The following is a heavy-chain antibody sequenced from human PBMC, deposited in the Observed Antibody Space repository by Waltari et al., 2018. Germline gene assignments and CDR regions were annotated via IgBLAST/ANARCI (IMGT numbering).Heavy chain of an antibody. J-gene: IGHJ4*02. Sequence: EVQLVESGGGLVQPGGYMRLSCAASGFTFSSFWMPWVRQAPGKGLVGVSRINSDGSSTSYADSVKGRFTISRDNAKNTLYLQMNSLRAEDTAVYYCASARYSGTYYNDYWGQGMLVTVSP. CDR3: ASARYSGTYYNDY. CDR2: INSDGSST. CDR1: GFTFSSFW. V-gene: IGHV3-74*01. D-gene: IGHD1-26*01.